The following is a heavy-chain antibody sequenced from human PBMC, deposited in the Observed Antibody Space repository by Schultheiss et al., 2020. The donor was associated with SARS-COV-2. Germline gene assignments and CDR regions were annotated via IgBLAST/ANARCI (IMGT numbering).Heavy chain of an antibody. CDR1: GGSISSYY. CDR3: AREVIVVVPAAHNWFDP. D-gene: IGHD2-2*01. V-gene: IGHV4-59*12. Sequence: SETLSLTCTVSGGSISSYYWSWIRQPPGKGLEWIGYIYYSGSTNYNPSLKSRVTISVDTSKNQFSLKLSSVTAADTAVYYCAREVIVVVPAAHNWFDPWGQGTLVTVSS. J-gene: IGHJ5*02. CDR2: IYYSGST.